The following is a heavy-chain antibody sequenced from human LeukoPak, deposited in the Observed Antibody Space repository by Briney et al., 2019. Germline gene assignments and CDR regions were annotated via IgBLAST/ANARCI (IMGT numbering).Heavy chain of an antibody. CDR2: IGQDGSER. CDR3: ARDIDLDS. V-gene: IGHV3-7*01. J-gene: IGHJ4*02. Sequence: GGSLRLSCAASGFTFSNYWMAWVRQAPGKGLEWVANIGQDGSERYYVDSVKGRLTISRDNAKNSLYLQMNSLRAEDTAVYYCARDIDLDSWGQGTMVAVSS. CDR1: GFTFSNYW. D-gene: IGHD3-16*02.